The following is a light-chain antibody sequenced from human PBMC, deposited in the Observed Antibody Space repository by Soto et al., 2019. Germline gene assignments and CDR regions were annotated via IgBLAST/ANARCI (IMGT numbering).Light chain of an antibody. CDR2: SAS. Sequence: EFVLTQSPGALSFSPGNRATLSCRASRSVSSSYLAWYQQKPGQAPRLLIYSASSRATGIPDRFSGSGSGTDFTLTISRLEPEDFAVYYCQQFDSSSYTFGQGTKLEIK. V-gene: IGKV3-20*01. CDR1: RSVSSSY. CDR3: QQFDSSSYT. J-gene: IGKJ2*01.